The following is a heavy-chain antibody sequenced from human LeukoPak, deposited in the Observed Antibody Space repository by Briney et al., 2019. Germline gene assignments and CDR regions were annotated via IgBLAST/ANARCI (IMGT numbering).Heavy chain of an antibody. D-gene: IGHD2-2*01. CDR2: INPNSGGT. Sequence: AASVKVSCKASGYTFTGYYMHWVRQAPEQGPQWMGWINPNSGGTNYAQKFQGRVTMTRDTSISTAYMELSRLRSDDTAVYYCARATSWYSYGMDVWGQGTTVTVSS. CDR3: ARATSWYSYGMDV. CDR1: GYTFTGYY. V-gene: IGHV1-2*02. J-gene: IGHJ6*02.